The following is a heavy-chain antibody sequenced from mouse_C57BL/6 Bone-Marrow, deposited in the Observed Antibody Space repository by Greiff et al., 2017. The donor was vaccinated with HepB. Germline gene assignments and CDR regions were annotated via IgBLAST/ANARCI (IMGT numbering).Heavy chain of an antibody. D-gene: IGHD1-1*02. CDR2: IWRGGST. V-gene: IGHV2-5*01. Sequence: QVQLKESGPGLVQPSQSLSITCTVSGFSFTSYGVHWVRQSPGKGLEWLGVIWRGGSTDYNVAFMSRLSITKDNSKSQVFFKMNSLQADDTAIYYCAKLKPKGWTSFAYWGQGTLVTVSA. CDR3: AKLKPKGWTSFAY. J-gene: IGHJ3*01. CDR1: GFSFTSYG.